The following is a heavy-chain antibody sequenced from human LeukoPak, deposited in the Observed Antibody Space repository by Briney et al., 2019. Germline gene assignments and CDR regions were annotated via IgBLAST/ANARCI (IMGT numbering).Heavy chain of an antibody. CDR2: INPNSGGT. J-gene: IGHJ5*02. D-gene: IGHD4-17*01. CDR3: ARDGDMTTDVPGDNWFDP. CDR1: GFTLTELS. V-gene: IGHV1-2*06. Sequence: GASVKVSCKVSGFTLTELSMHWVRQAPGQGLEWMGRINPNSGGTNYAQKFQGRVTMTRDTSISTAYMELSRLRSDDTAVYYCARDGDMTTDVPGDNWFDPWGQGTLVTVSS.